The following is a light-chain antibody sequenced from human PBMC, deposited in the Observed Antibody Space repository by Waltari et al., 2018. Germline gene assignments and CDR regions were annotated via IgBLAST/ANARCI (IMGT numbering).Light chain of an antibody. CDR2: NVD. J-gene: IGLJ3*02. Sequence: QSAVAQPRSLSGSPGQAVTNPCTASRIDVGYYCFVSWYQHHPDKAPKVIFYNVDKRPSGVPARFSGSKSGNTASLTISGLQAEDEADYYCFSYAGSYTWVFGGGTTLTVL. V-gene: IGLV2-11*01. CDR3: FSYAGSYTWV. CDR1: RIDVGYYCF.